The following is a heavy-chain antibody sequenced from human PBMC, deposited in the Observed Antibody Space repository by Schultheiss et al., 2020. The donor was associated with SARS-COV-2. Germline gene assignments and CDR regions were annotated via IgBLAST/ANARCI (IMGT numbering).Heavy chain of an antibody. J-gene: IGHJ6*02. CDR3: ARSWGYNWKGGMDV. Sequence: ASVKVSCKASGYTFTSYDINWVRQATGQGLEWMGWISAYNGNTIYPQKVQGRVTMTTNTAYMELRSLRSDDTAVYYCARSWGYNWKGGMDVWGQGTTVTVSS. CDR2: ISAYNGNT. V-gene: IGHV1-18*01. CDR1: GYTFTSYD. D-gene: IGHD1-20*01.